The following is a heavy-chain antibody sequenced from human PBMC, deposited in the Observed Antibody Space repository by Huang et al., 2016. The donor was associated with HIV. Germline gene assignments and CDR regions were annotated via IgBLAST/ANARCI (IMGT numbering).Heavy chain of an antibody. Sequence: QVQLVESGGGLVKPGGSLRLSCAACGFTFSDYYMSWIRQAPGKGLEWVSDISSRGSTIYYADSVKGRFTISRDNAKNSLYLQMNSLRAEDTAGYYCARDHSYGWFDYWGQGTLVTVSS. V-gene: IGHV3-11*01. CDR1: GFTFSDYY. CDR3: ARDHSYGWFDY. J-gene: IGHJ4*02. CDR2: ISSRGSTI. D-gene: IGHD5-18*01.